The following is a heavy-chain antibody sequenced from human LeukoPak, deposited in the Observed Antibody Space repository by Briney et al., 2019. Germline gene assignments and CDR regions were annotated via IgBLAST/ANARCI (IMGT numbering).Heavy chain of an antibody. CDR1: GFTFSSYG. CDR2: ISYDGSNK. V-gene: IGHV3-30*03. D-gene: IGHD3-9*01. J-gene: IGHJ5*02. CDR3: ARDRYPVGGLRYFDWPAPFDP. Sequence: GRSLRLSCAASGFTFSSYGMHWVRQAPGKGLEWVTVISYDGSNKYYADSVKRRFTISRDNSKNTLYLQINSLRAEDTAVYYWARDRYPVGGLRYFDWPAPFDPWGQGTLVTVSS.